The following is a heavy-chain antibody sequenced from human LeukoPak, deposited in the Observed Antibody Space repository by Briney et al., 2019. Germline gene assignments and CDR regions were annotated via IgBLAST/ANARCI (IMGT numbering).Heavy chain of an antibody. Sequence: SETLSLTCTVSGGSISSYYWSWIRQPAGKGLEWIGRIYTSGSTYYNPSLKSRVTISVDTSKNQFSLKLSSVTAADTAVYYCAREGAPSFWSGYDDYWGQGTLVTASS. D-gene: IGHD3-3*01. J-gene: IGHJ4*02. CDR2: IYTSGST. CDR1: GGSISSYY. V-gene: IGHV4-4*07. CDR3: AREGAPSFWSGYDDY.